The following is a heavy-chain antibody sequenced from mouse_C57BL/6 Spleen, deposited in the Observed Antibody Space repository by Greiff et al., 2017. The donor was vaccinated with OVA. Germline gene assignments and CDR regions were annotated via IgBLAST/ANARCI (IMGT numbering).Heavy chain of an antibody. CDR1: GYAFSSSW. J-gene: IGHJ2*01. CDR2: IYPGDGDT. CDR3: ARVGREGYYFDY. V-gene: IGHV1-82*01. Sequence: VQLQQPGPELVKPGASVKISCKASGYAFSSSWMNWVKQRPGKGLEWIGRIYPGDGDTNYNGKFKGKATLTADKSSSTAYMQLSSLTSEDSAVYFCARVGREGYYFDYWGQGTTLTVSS. D-gene: IGHD4-1*01.